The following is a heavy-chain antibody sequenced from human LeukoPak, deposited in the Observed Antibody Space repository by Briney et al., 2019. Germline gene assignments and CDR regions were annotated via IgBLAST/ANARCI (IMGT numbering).Heavy chain of an antibody. Sequence: GGSLRLSCAASGFTFSSYAMSWVRQAPGKGLEWVSTITGSGDYTFYADSVKGRFTISRDNSKNTLYLQMNSLRAEDTAVYFCAKELNTFWSGYYGYFQHWGQGTLVTVSS. CDR3: AKELNTFWSGYYGYFQH. D-gene: IGHD3-3*01. V-gene: IGHV3-23*01. CDR2: ITGSGDYT. J-gene: IGHJ1*01. CDR1: GFTFSSYA.